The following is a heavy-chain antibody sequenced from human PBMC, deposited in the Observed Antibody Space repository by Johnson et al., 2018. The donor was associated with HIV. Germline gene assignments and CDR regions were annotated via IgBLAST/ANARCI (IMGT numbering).Heavy chain of an antibody. V-gene: IGHV3-7*01. CDR1: ESTFSSYW. Sequence: VQLVESGGGLVQPGGSLRLSCEASESTFSSYWMNWLRQAPGKGLEWVANIRQDGSEKYYVGSVKGRFTVSRDNARKSLYLQMNSLRAEDTAVYYCARDSYDISGQQHDAFDIWGQGTMVTVSS. CDR2: IRQDGSEK. CDR3: ARDSYDISGQQHDAFDI. D-gene: IGHD3-22*01. J-gene: IGHJ3*02.